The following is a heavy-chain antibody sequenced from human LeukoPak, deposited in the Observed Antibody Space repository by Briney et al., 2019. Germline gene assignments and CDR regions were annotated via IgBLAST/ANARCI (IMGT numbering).Heavy chain of an antibody. CDR1: GGTFSIYA. CDR3: ARDREDIVVVPAAKGGYYYYYMDV. Sequence: SVTLSFTASGGTFSIYAISWVRQAPGQGLEWMGGSIPIFGTANYAQKFQGRVTITTDASTNTAYMELSSLRSEDTAVYYCARDREDIVVVPAAKGGYYYYYMDVWGKGTPVTVSS. J-gene: IGHJ6*03. V-gene: IGHV1-69*05. D-gene: IGHD2-2*01. CDR2: SIPIFGTA.